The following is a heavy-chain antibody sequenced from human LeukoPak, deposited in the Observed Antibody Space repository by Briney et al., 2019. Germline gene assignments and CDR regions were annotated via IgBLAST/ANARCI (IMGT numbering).Heavy chain of an antibody. CDR3: ARVVLRGWSFDY. J-gene: IGHJ4*02. Sequence: PGGSLRLSCAASGFTFTTYTMNWVRQAPGKGLEWVSSINSRSNYRYYADSVKGRFTISRDNAKNSLYLQLNSLRAEDTAVYYCARVVLRGWSFDYWGQGTLVTVSS. D-gene: IGHD2-15*01. CDR2: INSRSNYR. V-gene: IGHV3-21*01. CDR1: GFTFTTYT.